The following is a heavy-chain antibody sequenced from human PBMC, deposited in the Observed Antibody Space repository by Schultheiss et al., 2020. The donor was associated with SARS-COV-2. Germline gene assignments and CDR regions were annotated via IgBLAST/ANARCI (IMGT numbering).Heavy chain of an antibody. CDR2: IWYDGSKE. D-gene: IGHD6-13*01. Sequence: GGSLRLSCVASGFTFSSYGMHWVRQAPGKGLEWVAVIWYDGSKEYYADSVKGRFTFSRDNSKNTLYLQMNSLRAEDTAVYYCARDLGFGSRWSGGAFDYWGQGTLVTVSS. CDR3: ARDLGFGSRWSGGAFDY. CDR1: GFTFSSYG. V-gene: IGHV3-33*08. J-gene: IGHJ4*02.